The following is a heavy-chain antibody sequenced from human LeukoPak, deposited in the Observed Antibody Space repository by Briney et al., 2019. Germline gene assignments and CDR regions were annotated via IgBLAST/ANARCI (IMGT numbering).Heavy chain of an antibody. CDR2: ISYDGSNK. D-gene: IGHD1-1*01. CDR1: GFTFSSYG. V-gene: IGHV3-30*18. J-gene: IGHJ4*02. CDR3: AKVQLERRELLPNFDY. Sequence: GGSLRLSCAASGFTFSSYGMHWVRQAPGKGLEWVAVISYDGSNKYYADSVKGRFTISRDNSKNTLYLQMNSLRVEDTAVYYCAKVQLERRELLPNFDYWGQGTLVTVSS.